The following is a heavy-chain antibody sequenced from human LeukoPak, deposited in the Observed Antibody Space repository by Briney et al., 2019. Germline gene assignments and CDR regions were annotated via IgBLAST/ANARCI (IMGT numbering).Heavy chain of an antibody. Sequence: GASVKVSCKASGYTFTGYYMHWVRQAPGQGLEWMGWINPNSGGTNYAQKFQGRVTMTRDTSISTAYMELSRLTSDDTAVYYCARDLGYASSGYWYWGQGTLVTVSS. CDR2: INPNSGGT. J-gene: IGHJ4*02. V-gene: IGHV1-2*02. CDR1: GYTFTGYY. CDR3: ARDLGYASSGYWY. D-gene: IGHD3-22*01.